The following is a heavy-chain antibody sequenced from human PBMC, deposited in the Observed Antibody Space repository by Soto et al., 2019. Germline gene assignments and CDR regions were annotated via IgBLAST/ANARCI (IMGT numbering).Heavy chain of an antibody. CDR1: GGSISSYY. CDR2: IYYSGST. Sequence: KPSETLSLTCTVSGGSISSYYWSWIRQPPGKGLEWIGYIYYSGSTNYNPSLKSRVTISVDTSKNQFSLKLSSVTAADTAVYYCASAFSGYYYTDALDIWGQGTMVTVSS. J-gene: IGHJ3*02. D-gene: IGHD3-22*01. CDR3: ASAFSGYYYTDALDI. V-gene: IGHV4-59*01.